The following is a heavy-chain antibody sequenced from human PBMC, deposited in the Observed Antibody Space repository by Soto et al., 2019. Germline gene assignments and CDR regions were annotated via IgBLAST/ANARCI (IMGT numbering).Heavy chain of an antibody. Sequence: ASVKVSCKASGYTFTSYGISWVRQAPGQGLEWMGWISAYNGNTNYAQRLQGRVTMTTDTSTSTAYMDLRSLRSDDTAVYYCASDIVATVHYYYYGMDVWGQWTTVTVSS. CDR3: ASDIVATVHYYYYGMDV. CDR1: GYTFTSYG. CDR2: ISAYNGNT. J-gene: IGHJ6*02. D-gene: IGHD5-12*01. V-gene: IGHV1-18*04.